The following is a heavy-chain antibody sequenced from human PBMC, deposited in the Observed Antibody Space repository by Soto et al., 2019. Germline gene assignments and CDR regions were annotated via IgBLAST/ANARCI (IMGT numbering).Heavy chain of an antibody. Sequence: ASVKVSCKASGYTFTSYGISWVRQAPGQGLEWMGWISAYNGNTNYAQKLQGRVTMTTDTSTSTAYMELRSLRSDDTAVYYCARVSRQSIYRVNWFDPWGQGTLVTVSS. D-gene: IGHD6-6*01. CDR1: GYTFTSYG. J-gene: IGHJ5*02. CDR2: ISAYNGNT. V-gene: IGHV1-18*01. CDR3: ARVSRQSIYRVNWFDP.